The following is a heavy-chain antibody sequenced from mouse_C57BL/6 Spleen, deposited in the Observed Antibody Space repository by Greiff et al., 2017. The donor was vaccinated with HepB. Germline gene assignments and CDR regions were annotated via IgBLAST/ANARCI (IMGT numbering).Heavy chain of an antibody. J-gene: IGHJ4*01. Sequence: EVMLVESEGGLVQPGSSMKLSCTASGFTFSDYYMAWVRQVPEKGLEWVANINYDGSSTYYLDSLKSRFIISRDNAKNILYLQMSSLKSEDTATYYCARDAHWDVPYYAMDYWGQGTSVTVSS. D-gene: IGHD4-1*01. CDR2: INYDGSST. CDR3: ARDAHWDVPYYAMDY. V-gene: IGHV5-16*01. CDR1: GFTFSDYY.